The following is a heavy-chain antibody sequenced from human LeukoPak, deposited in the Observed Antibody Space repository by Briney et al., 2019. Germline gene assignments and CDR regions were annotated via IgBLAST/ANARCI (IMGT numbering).Heavy chain of an antibody. CDR2: IYPGDSDS. Sequence: GESLKISCKGAGHSFTSYWIGGVRQMPGNGLEWVGVIYPGDSDSRYSPSFQGQVTISADKSINTAYLQWSSLKASDTAIYYCARRGYSGFLDSFFDYWGQGTLVTVSS. J-gene: IGHJ4*02. D-gene: IGHD5-12*01. CDR1: GHSFTSYW. V-gene: IGHV5-51*01. CDR3: ARRGYSGFLDSFFDY.